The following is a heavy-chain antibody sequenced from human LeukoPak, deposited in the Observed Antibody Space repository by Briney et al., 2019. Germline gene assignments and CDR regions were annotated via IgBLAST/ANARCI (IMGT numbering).Heavy chain of an antibody. J-gene: IGHJ4*02. V-gene: IGHV1-2*02. CDR1: GYTFTGYY. CDR2: INPNSGGT. Sequence: GASVKVSCKASGYTFTGYYMHWVRQAPGQGLEWMGWINPNSGGTNYAQKFQGRVTMTRDTSISTASMELSRLRADAPAVYYYARDRYYDSSGYYWDYWGQGTLVTVSS. CDR3: ARDRYYDSSGYYWDY. D-gene: IGHD3-22*01.